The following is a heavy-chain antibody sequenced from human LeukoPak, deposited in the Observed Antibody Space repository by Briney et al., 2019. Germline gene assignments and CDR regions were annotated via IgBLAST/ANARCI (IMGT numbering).Heavy chain of an antibody. D-gene: IGHD2-21*02. Sequence: PSETLSLTCTVSGGSISSYYWSWIRQPPGKGLEWIGYIYYSGSTNYNPSLKSRVTISVDTSNNQVSLKLSSVTAADTAVYFCARQPPNTASFDYWGQGTLVTVSS. CDR1: GGSISSYY. CDR2: IYYSGST. CDR3: ARQPPNTASFDY. V-gene: IGHV4-59*01. J-gene: IGHJ4*02.